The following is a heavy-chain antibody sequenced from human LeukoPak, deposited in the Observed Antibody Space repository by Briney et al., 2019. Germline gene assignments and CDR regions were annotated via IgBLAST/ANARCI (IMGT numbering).Heavy chain of an antibody. V-gene: IGHV3-30*18. CDR2: ISYDGSNK. J-gene: IGHJ2*01. CDR1: GFTFSTYG. Sequence: PGGSLRLSCAASGFTFSTYGMHWVRQAPGKGLEWVAVISYDGSNKYHADSVKGRFTISRDNSKNTVYLQMNSLRAEDTAVYYCAKDRALFTVGWYFDLWGRGTLVTVSS. CDR3: AKDRALFTVGWYFDL. D-gene: IGHD4-17*01.